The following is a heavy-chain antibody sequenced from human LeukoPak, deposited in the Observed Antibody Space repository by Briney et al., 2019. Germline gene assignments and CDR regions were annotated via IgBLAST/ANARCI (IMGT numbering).Heavy chain of an antibody. V-gene: IGHV3-43*01. CDR3: ARAKPKNMVRGLIMRRESRYYFDY. CDR2: ISWDGGST. D-gene: IGHD3-10*01. J-gene: IGHJ4*02. CDR1: GFTFDDYT. Sequence: GGSLRLSCAASGFTFDDYTIHWVRQAPGKGLEWVSLISWDGGSTYYADSVKGRFTISRDNSKSTLYIQMNSLRAEDTAVYYCARAKPKNMVRGLIMRRESRYYFDYWGQGTLVTVSS.